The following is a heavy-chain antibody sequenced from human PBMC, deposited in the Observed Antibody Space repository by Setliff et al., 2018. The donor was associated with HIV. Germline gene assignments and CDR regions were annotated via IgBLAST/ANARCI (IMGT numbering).Heavy chain of an antibody. CDR1: GYTFTGYY. Sequence: GASVKVSCKASGYTFTGYYIHWVRQAPGQGLEWMGWIIPNSVDTNYAQKFQGRVTMTTDPSTSTAYLELRSLRFDDTAFYYCAREYYFDASGYRLGYFDSWGQGTLVTVS. D-gene: IGHD3-22*01. CDR3: AREYYFDASGYRLGYFDS. J-gene: IGHJ4*02. CDR2: IIPNSVDT. V-gene: IGHV1-2*02.